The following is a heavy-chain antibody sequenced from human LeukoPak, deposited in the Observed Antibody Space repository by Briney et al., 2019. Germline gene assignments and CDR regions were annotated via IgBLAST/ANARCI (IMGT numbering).Heavy chain of an antibody. J-gene: IGHJ4*02. Sequence: SETLSLTCAVSGYSISSGYYWGWIRQPPGKGLEWIGSIYHSGSTYYNPSLKSRVTISVDTSKYQFSLKLSSVTAADTAVYYCARSDPDYYGSGSFFDYWGQGTLVTVSS. CDR3: ARSDPDYYGSGSFFDY. CDR1: GYSISSGYY. V-gene: IGHV4-38-2*01. CDR2: IYHSGST. D-gene: IGHD3-10*01.